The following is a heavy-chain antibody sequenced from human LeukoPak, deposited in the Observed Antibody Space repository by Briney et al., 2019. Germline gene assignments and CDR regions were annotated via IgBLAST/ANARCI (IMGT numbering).Heavy chain of an antibody. CDR1: GGSFSGYY. D-gene: IGHD4-17*01. CDR3: AKEIYGDSTGSRFQH. Sequence: ETLSLTCAVYGGSFSGYYWSWIRQPPGKGLEWVSVISGSGGSTYYADSVKGRFTISRDNSKNTLYLQMKSLRAEDTAVYYCAKEIYGDSTGSRFQHWGQGTLVTVSS. CDR2: ISGSGGST. V-gene: IGHV3-23*01. J-gene: IGHJ1*01.